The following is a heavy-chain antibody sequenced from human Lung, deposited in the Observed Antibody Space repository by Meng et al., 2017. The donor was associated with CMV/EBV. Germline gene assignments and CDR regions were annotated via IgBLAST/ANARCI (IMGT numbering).Heavy chain of an antibody. Sequence: GYYWTWIRQRPGKGLEWIGYLYYSGGPNYNPSLQSRVTISVDTSKNQFSLKLSSVTAADTAMYYCARSVGCSSTYCYTYTSSWYPDYWGQGTLVTVSS. CDR1: GYY. V-gene: IGHV4-31*02. CDR2: LYYSGGP. J-gene: IGHJ4*02. CDR3: ARSVGCSSTYCYTYTSSWYPDY. D-gene: IGHD6-13*01.